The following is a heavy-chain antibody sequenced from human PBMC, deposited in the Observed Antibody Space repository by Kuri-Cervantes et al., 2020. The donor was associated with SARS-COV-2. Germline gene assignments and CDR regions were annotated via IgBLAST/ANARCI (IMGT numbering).Heavy chain of an antibody. CDR1: GFTFSSYA. CDR3: ARDRFLEWLLSREYYYGMDV. D-gene: IGHD3-3*01. Sequence: LSLTCAASGFTFSSYAMHWVRQAPGKGLAWVAVISYDGSNKYYADSVKGRFTISRDNSKNTLYLQMNSLRAEDTAVYYCARDRFLEWLLSREYYYGMDVWGQGTTVTVSS. J-gene: IGHJ6*02. V-gene: IGHV3-30-3*01. CDR2: ISYDGSNK.